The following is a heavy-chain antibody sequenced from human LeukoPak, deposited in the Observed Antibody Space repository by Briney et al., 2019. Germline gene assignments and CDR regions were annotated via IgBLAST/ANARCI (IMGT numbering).Heavy chain of an antibody. CDR1: GGSISSGDYY. V-gene: IGHV4-30-4*01. CDR2: IYYSGST. Sequence: SETLSLTCTVSGGSISSGDYYWSWIRQPPGKGLEWIGYIYYSGSTNYNPSLKSRVTISVDTSKNQFSLKLSSVTAADTAVYYCARIRPVYCSGGSCYFDYWGQGTLVTVSS. D-gene: IGHD2-15*01. CDR3: ARIRPVYCSGGSCYFDY. J-gene: IGHJ4*02.